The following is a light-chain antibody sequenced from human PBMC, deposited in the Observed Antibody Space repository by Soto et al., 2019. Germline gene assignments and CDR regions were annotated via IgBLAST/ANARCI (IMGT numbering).Light chain of an antibody. CDR3: SSYTSSSTYV. CDR2: EVS. V-gene: IGLV2-14*01. Sequence: QSVLTQPASVSGSPGQSITISCTGTSSDVGGYNYVSWYQQHPGKAPKLMIYEVSNRPPGVSNRFSGYKSGNTASLTISGLQAEDEADYYCSSYTSSSTYVFVTGTKVTV. CDR1: SSDVGGYNY. J-gene: IGLJ1*01.